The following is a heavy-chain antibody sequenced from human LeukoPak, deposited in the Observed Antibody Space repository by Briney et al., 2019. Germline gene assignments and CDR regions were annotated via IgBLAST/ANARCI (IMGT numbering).Heavy chain of an antibody. D-gene: IGHD3-3*01. J-gene: IGHJ5*02. V-gene: IGHV4-4*07. CDR2: IYTSGST. CDR1: GGSISSYY. CDR3: ARDPYDFWSGYPAAGTNWFDP. Sequence: PSETLSLTCTVSGGSISSYYWSWIRQPAGKGLEWIGRIYTSGSTNYNPSLKSRVTMSVDTSKNQFYLKLSSVTAAETAVYYCARDPYDFWSGYPAAGTNWFDPWGQGTLVTVSS.